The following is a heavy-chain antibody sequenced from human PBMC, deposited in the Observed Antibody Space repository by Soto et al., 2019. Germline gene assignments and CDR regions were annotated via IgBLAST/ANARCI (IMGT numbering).Heavy chain of an antibody. V-gene: IGHV3-48*01. Sequence: EVQLVESGGGLVQPGGSLRLSCAASGFTFSSYSMNWVRQAPGKWLEWVSYISSSSSTIYYADSVKGRFTISRDNAKNSLYLQMNSLRAEDTAVYYCAREYLGYCSGGSCYSDDAFDIWGQGIMVTVSS. CDR1: GFTFSSYS. D-gene: IGHD2-15*01. CDR3: AREYLGYCSGGSCYSDDAFDI. J-gene: IGHJ3*02. CDR2: ISSSSSTI.